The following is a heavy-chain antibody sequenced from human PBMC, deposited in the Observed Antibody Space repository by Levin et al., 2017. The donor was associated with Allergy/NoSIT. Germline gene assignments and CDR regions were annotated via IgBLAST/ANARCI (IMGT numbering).Heavy chain of an antibody. CDR3: ARVGGVVVTARPFDS. V-gene: IGHV4-31*03. CDR2: IYYSGST. Sequence: SETLSLTCTVSGGSISSGGYYWSWIRQHPGKGLEWIWYIYYSGSTYYNPSRKSRGTRSVDTSKNQFSLKLSSVTAADTAVYYCARVGGVVVTARPFDSCGQGTLVTVSS. J-gene: IGHJ4*02. D-gene: IGHD2-21*02. CDR1: GGSISSGGYY.